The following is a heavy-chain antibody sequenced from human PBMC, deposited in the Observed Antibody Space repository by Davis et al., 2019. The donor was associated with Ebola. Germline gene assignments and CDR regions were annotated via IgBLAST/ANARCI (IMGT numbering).Heavy chain of an antibody. J-gene: IGHJ4*02. CDR3: ARGWLRTSFDC. Sequence: HSQTPSLTCDISGDSVPSGGWNWIRQSPSRGLEWLGRTYFNSKWYNDYAVSVKTRITINPDTSKNQFSLQLNSVTPEDTAVYYCARGWLRTSFDCWGQGTLVTVSS. CDR2: TYFNSKWYN. D-gene: IGHD6-19*01. V-gene: IGHV6-1*01. CDR1: GDSVPSGG.